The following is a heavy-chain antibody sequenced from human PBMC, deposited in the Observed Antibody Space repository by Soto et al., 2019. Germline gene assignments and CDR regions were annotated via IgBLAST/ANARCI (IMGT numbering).Heavy chain of an antibody. Sequence: SETLSLTCTVSGGSISSGDYYWSWIRQPPGKGLEWIGYIYYSGSTYYNPSLKSRVTISVDTSKNQFSLKLSSVTAADTAVYYCAREGALPSYYYYYMDVWGKGTTVTVSS. CDR3: AREGALPSYYYYYMDV. CDR2: IYYSGST. CDR1: GGSISSGDYY. V-gene: IGHV4-30-4*02. J-gene: IGHJ6*03. D-gene: IGHD2-21*02.